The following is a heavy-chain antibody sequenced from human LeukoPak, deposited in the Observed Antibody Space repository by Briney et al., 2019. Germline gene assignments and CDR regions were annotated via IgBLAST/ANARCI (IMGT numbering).Heavy chain of an antibody. D-gene: IGHD3-3*01. CDR2: ISWNSGSK. Sequence: PGGSLRLSCAASGFTFDDYAMHWVRQIPGKGLEWVSGISWNSGSKGYAESVKGRFTISRDNAKSSLYLQMNSLRAEDTAVYYCAKESGYDFWSGYYNWGQGTLVTVSS. J-gene: IGHJ4*02. CDR3: AKESGYDFWSGYYN. V-gene: IGHV3-9*01. CDR1: GFTFDDYA.